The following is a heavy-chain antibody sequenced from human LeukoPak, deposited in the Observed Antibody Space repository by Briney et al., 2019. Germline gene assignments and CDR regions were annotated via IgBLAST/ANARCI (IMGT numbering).Heavy chain of an antibody. D-gene: IGHD1-14*01. V-gene: IGHV3-30*04. CDR1: GFTFSSYA. CDR2: ISYDGSNK. CDR3: AREKNRNYFDY. Sequence: PGRSLRLSCAASGFTFSSYAMHWVRQAPGKGLEWVAVISYDGSNKYYADSVKGRFTISRDNSKNTLYLQMNSLRAEDTAVYYCAREKNRNYFDYWGQGTLVTVSP. J-gene: IGHJ4*02.